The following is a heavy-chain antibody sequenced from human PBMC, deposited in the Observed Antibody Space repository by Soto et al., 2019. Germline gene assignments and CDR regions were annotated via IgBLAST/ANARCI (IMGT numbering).Heavy chain of an antibody. D-gene: IGHD2-15*01. J-gene: IGHJ5*02. CDR1: GVSISSSIYY. V-gene: IGHV4-39*02. CDR3: AREVAATLGWFDP. Sequence: PSEALCLTSTVSGVSISSSIYYCGWIWLPPGKGLEWIGRIYFSGSTNYNPSLKSRVTISVDTSKKQFALKLSSVTAADTAVYYCAREVAATLGWFDPWGQGTLVTVSS. CDR2: IYFSGST.